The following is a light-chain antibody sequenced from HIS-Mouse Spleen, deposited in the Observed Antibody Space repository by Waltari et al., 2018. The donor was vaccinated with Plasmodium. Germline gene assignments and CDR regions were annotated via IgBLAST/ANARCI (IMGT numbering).Light chain of an antibody. CDR2: AAS. V-gene: IGKV1-39*01. CDR3: QQSYSTPPT. J-gene: IGKJ1*01. Sequence: DIQMTQSPSSLSASVGDRVTITCRESQSISSYLNWYQQKPGKDPKLLIYAASSLQSGVPLRFSGSGSGTDFTFTISSLQPEDFATYYCQQSYSTPPTFGQGTKVEIK. CDR1: QSISSY.